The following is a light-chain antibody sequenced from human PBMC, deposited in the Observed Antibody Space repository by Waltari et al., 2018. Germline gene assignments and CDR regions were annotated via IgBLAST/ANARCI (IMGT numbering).Light chain of an antibody. CDR2: AAS. CDR1: QLIGTW. V-gene: IGKV1-5*01. Sequence: DIQMTHSPSTLSASVGYRVTITCRARQLIGTWLARYQQKPGKAPNLLIYAASTLESWVPSSFSGSRSGTEFTLSISSLQPDDIATYFCQHYNFFPVTSAGATKVAL. J-gene: IGKJ4*01. CDR3: QHYNFFPVT.